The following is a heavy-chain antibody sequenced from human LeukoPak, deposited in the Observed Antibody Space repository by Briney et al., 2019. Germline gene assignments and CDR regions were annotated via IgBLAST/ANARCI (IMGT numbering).Heavy chain of an antibody. Sequence: GGSLRLSCAASGFTFSSYDMHWVRQATGKGLEWVSAICTAGDTYYPGSVKGRFTISRENAKNSLCLQMNSLRAGDTAVYYCARVQGLDFRWYFDLWGRGTLVTVSS. CDR2: ICTAGDT. CDR1: GFTFSSYD. CDR3: ARVQGLDFRWYFDL. V-gene: IGHV3-13*01. J-gene: IGHJ2*01.